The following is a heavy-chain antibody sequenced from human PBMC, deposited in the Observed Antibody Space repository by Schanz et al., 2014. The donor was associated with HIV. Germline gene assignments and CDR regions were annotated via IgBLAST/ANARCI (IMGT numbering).Heavy chain of an antibody. CDR3: ALVGVWYYYGMDV. D-gene: IGHD2-8*01. CDR1: GFSFRAYV. CDR2: ISETGGST. Sequence: VHLEESGGGLVKPGGSLRLSCAVSGFSFRAYVMSWVRQAPGKGLEWASSISETGGSTYYAASVRGRFSISRDTSKETLSLQMNSLRAEDTAVYYCALVGVWYYYGMDVWGHGTTVAVSS. J-gene: IGHJ6*02. V-gene: IGHV3-23*04.